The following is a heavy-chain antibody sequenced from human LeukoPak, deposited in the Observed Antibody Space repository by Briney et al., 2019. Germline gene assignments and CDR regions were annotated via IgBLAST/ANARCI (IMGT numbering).Heavy chain of an antibody. D-gene: IGHD1-26*01. J-gene: IGHJ6*02. CDR2: ISYDGSNK. V-gene: IGHV3-30-3*01. CDR1: GFTFSSYA. Sequence: GGSLRLSCAASGFTFSSYAMHWVRQAPGKGLEWVAVISYDGSNKYYADSVKGRFTISRDNSKNTLYLQMNSLRAEDTAVYYCAREGPFGSGSLLLYYYYGMDVWGQGTTVTVSS. CDR3: AREGPFGSGSLLLYYYYGMDV.